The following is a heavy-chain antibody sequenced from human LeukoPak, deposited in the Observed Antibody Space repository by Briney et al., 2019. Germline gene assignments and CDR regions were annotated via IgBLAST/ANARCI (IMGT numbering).Heavy chain of an antibody. J-gene: IGHJ4*02. CDR2: MNPNSGYT. V-gene: IGHV1-8*03. CDR3: ARVAGSIDY. Sequence: ASVKVSCKTSGYTLTTYDINWVRQATGQGLEWMGWMNPNSGYTGYAQKFQGRVTITRDTSISTAYMELSSLRSEDTAVYYCARVAGSIDYWGQGTLATVSS. D-gene: IGHD6-19*01. CDR1: GYTLTTYD.